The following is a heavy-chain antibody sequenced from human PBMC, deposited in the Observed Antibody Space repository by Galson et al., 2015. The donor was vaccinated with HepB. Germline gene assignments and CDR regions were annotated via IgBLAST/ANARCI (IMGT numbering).Heavy chain of an antibody. CDR2: IIPILGIA. V-gene: IGHV1-69*10. D-gene: IGHD3-9*01. CDR3: ASNMGGLRYFDWTDAFDI. CDR1: GGTFSSYA. Sequence: SVKVPCKASGGTFSSYAISWVRQAPGQGLEWMGGIIPILGIANYAQKFQGRVTITADKSTSTAYMELSSLRSEDTAVYYCASNMGGLRYFDWTDAFDIWGQGTMVTVSS. J-gene: IGHJ3*02.